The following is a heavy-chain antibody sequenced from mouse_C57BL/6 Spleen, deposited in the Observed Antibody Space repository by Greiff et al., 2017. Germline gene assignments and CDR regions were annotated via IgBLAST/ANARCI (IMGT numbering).Heavy chain of an antibody. J-gene: IGHJ2*01. V-gene: IGHV1-82*01. CDR2: IYPGDGDT. CDR1: GYAFSSSW. Sequence: QVQLQQSGPELVKPGASVKISCKASGYAFSSSWMNWVKQRPGKGLEWIGRIYPGDGDTNYNGKVKGKATLTADKSSSTAYMQLSSLKSEDSAVYFCARTVVACDYWGQGTTLTVSS. CDR3: ARTVVACDY. D-gene: IGHD1-1*01.